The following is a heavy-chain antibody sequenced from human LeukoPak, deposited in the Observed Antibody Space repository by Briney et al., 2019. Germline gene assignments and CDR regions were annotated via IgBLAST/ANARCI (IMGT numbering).Heavy chain of an antibody. J-gene: IGHJ4*02. Sequence: ASVKVSCKASGYTFTGYYMHWVRQAPGQGLEWMGWTNPNSGGTNYAQKFQGRVTMTRDTSISTAYMELSRLRSDDTAVYYCARLADYYDSSGYSPIDYWGQGTLVTVSS. V-gene: IGHV1-2*02. CDR3: ARLADYYDSSGYSPIDY. CDR2: TNPNSGGT. CDR1: GYTFTGYY. D-gene: IGHD3-22*01.